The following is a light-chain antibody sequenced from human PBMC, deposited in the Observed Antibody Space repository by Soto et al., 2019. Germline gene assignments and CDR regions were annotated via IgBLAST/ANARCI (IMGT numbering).Light chain of an antibody. CDR3: SSYTSSITRV. V-gene: IGLV2-14*01. J-gene: IGLJ1*01. CDR1: SSDVGGYNY. Sequence: VLTPPSSLSGSPGQSLTISCTGTSSDVGGYNYVSWYQQPPGKAPKLMIYEVSNRPSGVSNRFSGSKSGNTASLTISGLQAEDEADYYCSSYTSSITRVFGTGTKVTV. CDR2: EVS.